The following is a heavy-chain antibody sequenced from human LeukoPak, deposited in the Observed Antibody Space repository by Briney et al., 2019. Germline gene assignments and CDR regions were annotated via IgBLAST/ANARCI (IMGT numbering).Heavy chain of an antibody. CDR1: GYTFTGYC. Sequence: ASVKVSCKASGYTFTGYCMHWVRQAPGQGLEWMGWINPNSGGTNYAQKFQGRVTMTRDTSISTAYMELSRLRSDDPAVYYCARVPEGYCSSTSCYTSDYWGQGTLVTVSS. CDR2: INPNSGGT. CDR3: ARVPEGYCSSTSCYTSDY. D-gene: IGHD2-2*02. V-gene: IGHV1-2*02. J-gene: IGHJ4*02.